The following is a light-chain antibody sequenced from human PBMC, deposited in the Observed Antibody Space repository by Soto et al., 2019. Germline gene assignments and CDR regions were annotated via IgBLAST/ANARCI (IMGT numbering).Light chain of an antibody. Sequence: EILLTQSPATLSVSPGERATLSCRASQSVSNNLAWYQQKPGQAPRLLIQGASTRATGIPGRFTGSGSGTEFTLTISSLQSEDFAVYYCQQRSNWPLNFGGGTKVDIK. CDR2: GAS. J-gene: IGKJ4*01. CDR1: QSVSNN. V-gene: IGKV3-15*01. CDR3: QQRSNWPLN.